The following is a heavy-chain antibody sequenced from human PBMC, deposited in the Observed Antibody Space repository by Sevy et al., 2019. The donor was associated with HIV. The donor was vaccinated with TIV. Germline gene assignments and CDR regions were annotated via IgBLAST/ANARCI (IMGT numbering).Heavy chain of an antibody. CDR1: GFTFGDYA. CDR3: TRGPNSYYDILTGYMKTHYFDY. J-gene: IGHJ4*02. D-gene: IGHD3-9*01. CDR2: IRSKAYGGTK. V-gene: IGHV3-49*03. Sequence: GGSLRLSCTASGFTFGDYAMSWFRQAPGKGLEWVGFIRSKAYGGTKEYAASVKGRFTISKYDSKSIAYLQMNSLKTEDTAVYYCTRGPNSYYDILTGYMKTHYFDYWGQGTLVTVSS.